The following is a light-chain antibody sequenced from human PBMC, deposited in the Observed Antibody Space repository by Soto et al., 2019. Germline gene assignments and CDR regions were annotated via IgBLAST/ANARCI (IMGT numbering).Light chain of an antibody. V-gene: IGKV3-15*01. CDR1: QSVSSN. CDR2: GAS. CDR3: QQYNNWPLFT. Sequence: EIVMTQSPATLSVSPGERATLSCRASQSVSSNLAWYQQKPGQAPRLLIYGASTRATGIPARFSGGGSGTEFTLTISSLQSEDFAVYYCQQYNNWPLFTFGPGTKVDIK. J-gene: IGKJ3*01.